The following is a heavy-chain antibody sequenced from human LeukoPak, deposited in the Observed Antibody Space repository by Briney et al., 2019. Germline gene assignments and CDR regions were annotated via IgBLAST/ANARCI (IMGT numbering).Heavy chain of an antibody. V-gene: IGHV1-2*02. Sequence: ASVKVSCKASEYTFTDYHMHWVRQAPGQGLEWMGWINPNSGGTNYAKKFQGRVTMTRDTSISTAYMELSRLRSDDTAVFYCARNPLDYGDYYFDYWGQGTLVTVSS. CDR1: EYTFTDYH. D-gene: IGHD4-17*01. CDR3: ARNPLDYGDYYFDY. CDR2: INPNSGGT. J-gene: IGHJ4*02.